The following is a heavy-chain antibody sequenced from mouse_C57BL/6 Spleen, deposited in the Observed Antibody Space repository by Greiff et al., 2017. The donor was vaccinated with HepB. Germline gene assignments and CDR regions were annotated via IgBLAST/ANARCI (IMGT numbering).Heavy chain of an antibody. Sequence: EVKLQESGPELVKPGASVKISCKASGYSFTGYYMNWVKQSPEKSLEWIGEINPSTGGTTYNQKFKAKATLTVDKSSSTAYMQLKSLTSEDSAVYYCACIYYGNLFDYWGQGTTLTVSS. CDR1: GYSFTGYY. D-gene: IGHD2-1*01. CDR2: INPSTGGT. J-gene: IGHJ2*01. CDR3: ACIYYGNLFDY. V-gene: IGHV1-42*01.